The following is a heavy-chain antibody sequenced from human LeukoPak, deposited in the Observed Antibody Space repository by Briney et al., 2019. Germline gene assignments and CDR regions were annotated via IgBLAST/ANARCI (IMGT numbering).Heavy chain of an antibody. D-gene: IGHD3-10*01. CDR2: IKEDGSEK. CDR3: ARVEGYYYGSGSYKA. Sequence: GGSLRLSCAASGFTFSSYWMSWVRQAPGKGLEWVANIKEDGSEKYCVDSVKGRFTISRDNAKNSQHLQMNSLRVEDTAVYYCARVEGYYYGSGSYKAWGQGTLVTVSS. CDR1: GFTFSSYW. J-gene: IGHJ5*02. V-gene: IGHV3-7*01.